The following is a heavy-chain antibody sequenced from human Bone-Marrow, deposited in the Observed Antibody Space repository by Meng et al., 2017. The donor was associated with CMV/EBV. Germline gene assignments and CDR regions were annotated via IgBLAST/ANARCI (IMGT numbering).Heavy chain of an antibody. CDR3: ARDTSQTTVTKRGALRDYFDY. CDR1: GFTFSSYS. Sequence: GESLKISCAASGFTFSSYSMNWVRQAPGKGLEWVSSISSSSSYIYYADSVKGRFTISRGNAKNSLYLQMNSLRAEDTAVYYCARDTSQTTVTKRGALRDYFDYWGQGTLVTVSS. D-gene: IGHD4-17*01. CDR2: ISSSSSYI. V-gene: IGHV3-21*01. J-gene: IGHJ4*02.